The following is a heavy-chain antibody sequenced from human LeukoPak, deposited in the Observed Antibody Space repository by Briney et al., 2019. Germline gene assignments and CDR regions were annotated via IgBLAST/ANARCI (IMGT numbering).Heavy chain of an antibody. V-gene: IGHV3-30*18. D-gene: IGHD1-1*01. CDR3: AKSHELERGTLDY. CDR1: GFTFSSYG. Sequence: PGRSLRLSCAATGFTFSSYGMHWVRQAPGKGLEWVAVISYDGSNKYYADSVKGRFTISRDNSKNTLYLQMNSLRAEDTAVYYCAKSHELERGTLDYWGQGTLVTVSS. CDR2: ISYDGSNK. J-gene: IGHJ4*02.